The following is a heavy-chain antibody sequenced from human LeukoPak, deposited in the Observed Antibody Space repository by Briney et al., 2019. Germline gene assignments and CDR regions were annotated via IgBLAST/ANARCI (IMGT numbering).Heavy chain of an antibody. CDR2: INPSGGST. CDR1: GYTFTSYY. J-gene: IGHJ6*03. Sequence: GSSVKVSCKASGYTFTSYYMHWVRQAPGQGLEWMGIINPSGGSTSYAQKFQGRVTITTDESTSTAYMELSSLRSEDTAVYYCASLTACSGGSCYPYYYYMDVWGKGTTVTVSS. V-gene: IGHV1-46*01. D-gene: IGHD2-15*01. CDR3: ASLTACSGGSCYPYYYYMDV.